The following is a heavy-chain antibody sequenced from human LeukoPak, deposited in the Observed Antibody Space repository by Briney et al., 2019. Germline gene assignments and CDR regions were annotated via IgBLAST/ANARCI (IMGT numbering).Heavy chain of an antibody. Sequence: PGGSLRLSCAASGFTFSDYYMSWVRQAPGKGLEWVSYISSSGSNIYYADSVKGRFTISRDNAKNSLYLQMNSLRAEDTAVYYCARGGGVPAAIRGAPYYYYYYGMDVWGQGTTVTVSS. D-gene: IGHD2-2*02. J-gene: IGHJ6*02. CDR2: ISSSGSNI. V-gene: IGHV3-11*01. CDR1: GFTFSDYY. CDR3: ARGGGVPAAIRGAPYYYYYYGMDV.